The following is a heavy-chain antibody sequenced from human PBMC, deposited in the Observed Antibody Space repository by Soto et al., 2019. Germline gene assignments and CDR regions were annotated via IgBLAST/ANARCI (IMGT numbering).Heavy chain of an antibody. D-gene: IGHD3-22*01. CDR2: ISGSGGST. CDR3: AKGGAFYYDLNWFDP. J-gene: IGHJ5*02. Sequence: LRLSCGASGFPFSDYAMNWVRQAPGKGLEWVSTISGSGGSTYYADSVRGRFTISRDNPKNTLYLQMHSLRPDDTAIYYCAKGGAFYYDLNWFDPWGQGTSVTVSS. V-gene: IGHV3-23*01. CDR1: GFPFSDYA.